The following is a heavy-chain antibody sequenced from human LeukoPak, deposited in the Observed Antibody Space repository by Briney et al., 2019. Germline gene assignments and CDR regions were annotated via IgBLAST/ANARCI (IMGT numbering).Heavy chain of an antibody. CDR1: GFSLSTSGMC. CDR3: ARSLLTHDTSSWSRPFFDY. CDR2: IDWDDDK. Sequence: SGPTLVNPTQTLTLTCTFSGFSLSTSGMCVSWIRQPPGKALEWLARIDWDDDKFYSTSLKTRLTISKDTSKNQVVLTMTNMDPVDTATYYCARSLLTHDTSSWSRPFFDYWGQGILVTVSS. V-gene: IGHV2-70*17. J-gene: IGHJ4*02. D-gene: IGHD6-13*01.